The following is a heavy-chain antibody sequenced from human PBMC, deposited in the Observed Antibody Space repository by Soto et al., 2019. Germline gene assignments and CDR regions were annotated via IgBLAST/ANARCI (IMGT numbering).Heavy chain of an antibody. CDR1: GFTFSSYA. V-gene: IGHV3-23*01. D-gene: IGHD4-17*01. J-gene: IGHJ4*02. CDR3: ARGKDRATVTTFDY. CDR2: ILGSGGST. Sequence: EVQLLESGGGLVQRGGSLRLSCAASGFTFSSYAMNWVRQAPGKGLEWVSVILGSGGSTYYADSVKGRFTISRDNSKNTVDLQMNSLRAEDTAVYYCARGKDRATVTTFDYWGQGTLVTVSS.